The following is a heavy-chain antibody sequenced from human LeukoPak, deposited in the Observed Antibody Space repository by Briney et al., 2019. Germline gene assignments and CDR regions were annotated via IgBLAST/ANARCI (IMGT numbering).Heavy chain of an antibody. J-gene: IGHJ4*02. CDR3: ARVPVDTAMAFDY. CDR2: IYYSGST. Sequence: SETLSLTCTVSGGSISSYYWSWIRQPPGKGLEWIGYIYYSGSTNYNPSLKSRVTISVDTSKNQFSLKLSSVTAADTAVYYCARVPVDTAMAFDYWGQGTLVTVSS. V-gene: IGHV4-59*01. CDR1: GGSISSYY. D-gene: IGHD5-18*01.